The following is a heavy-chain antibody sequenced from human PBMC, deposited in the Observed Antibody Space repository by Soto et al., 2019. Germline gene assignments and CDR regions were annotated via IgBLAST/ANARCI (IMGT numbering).Heavy chain of an antibody. D-gene: IGHD2-2*01. CDR3: ARERVVVPAASGDYYDY. J-gene: IGHJ4*02. V-gene: IGHV4-31*03. CDR2: IYYSGST. Sequence: SETLSLTCTVSGGSISSGGYYWSWIRQHPGKGLEWIGYIYYSGSTYYNPFLKSRVTISVDTSKNQFSLKLSSVTAADTAVYYCARERVVVPAASGDYYDYCGQGTLVTVSS. CDR1: GGSISSGGYY.